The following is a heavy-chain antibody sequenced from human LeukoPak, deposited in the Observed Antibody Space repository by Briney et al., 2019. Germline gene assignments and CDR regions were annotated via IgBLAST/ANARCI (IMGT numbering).Heavy chain of an antibody. CDR1: GGSISSGDYY. CDR3: AREVYDYVWGSHRYLDY. V-gene: IGHV4-30-4*01. Sequence: SETLSLTCTVSGGSISSGDYYWSWHRQPPGKGLEWIGYIYYSGSTYYNPSLKSRVTISVDTSKNQFSLKLSSVTAADTAVYYCAREVYDYVWGSHRYLDYWGQGTLVTVSS. D-gene: IGHD3-16*02. J-gene: IGHJ4*02. CDR2: IYYSGST.